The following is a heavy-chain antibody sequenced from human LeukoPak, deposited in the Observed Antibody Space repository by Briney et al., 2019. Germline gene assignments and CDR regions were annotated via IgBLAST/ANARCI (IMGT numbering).Heavy chain of an antibody. CDR1: GFTFSSYW. V-gene: IGHV3-74*01. Sequence: GGSLRLSCAASGFTFSSYWMHWVRQAPGKGLVWVSRINSDGSSTSYADSVKGRFTISRDNAKNTLYLQMNSLRAEDTAVYYCARAPLLWFGEDYFDYWGQGTLVTVSS. CDR3: ARAPLLWFGEDYFDY. CDR2: INSDGSST. J-gene: IGHJ4*02. D-gene: IGHD3-10*01.